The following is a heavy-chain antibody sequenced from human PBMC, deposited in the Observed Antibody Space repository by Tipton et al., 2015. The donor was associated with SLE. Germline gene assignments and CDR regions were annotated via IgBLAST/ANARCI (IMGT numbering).Heavy chain of an antibody. J-gene: IGHJ1*01. CDR3: ARDSDILTGYYKGYFRH. D-gene: IGHD3-9*01. CDR2: LNPNSGET. Sequence: QSGAEMEKPGASVKVSCKASGYTFTGYSIYWLRQAPGQGLEWVGRLNPNSGETKYAERFQGRVTMTRDTSISTAYMELSRLRSDDTAVYYCARDSDILTGYYKGYFRHWGQGTLITVSS. CDR1: GYTFTGYS. V-gene: IGHV1-2*06.